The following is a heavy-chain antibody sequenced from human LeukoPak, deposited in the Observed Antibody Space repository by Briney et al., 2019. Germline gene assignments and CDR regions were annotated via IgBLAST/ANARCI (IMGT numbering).Heavy chain of an antibody. V-gene: IGHV4-59*01. J-gene: IGHJ3*02. CDR1: GGSISSYY. Sequence: SETLSLTCTVSGGSISSYYWSWIRQPPGKGLEWIGYIYYSGSTNYNPSLKSRVTISVDTSKNQFSLKLSTVTAADTAVYYCATRPRVVVAAAGSARTDAFDIWGQGTMVTVSS. D-gene: IGHD6-13*01. CDR2: IYYSGST. CDR3: ATRPRVVVAAAGSARTDAFDI.